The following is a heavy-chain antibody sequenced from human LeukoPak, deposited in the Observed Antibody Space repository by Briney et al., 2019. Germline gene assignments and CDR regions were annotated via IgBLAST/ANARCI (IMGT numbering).Heavy chain of an antibody. Sequence: GGSLRLSCAASGFTFSKAWMTWVRQAPGKGLEWVGRIKSKTDGGTTDYAAPVKGRFTISRDDSKNTLYLQMNSLRAEDTALYYCAKCAWFGDAPGGDYWGQGTLVTVSS. D-gene: IGHD3-10*01. V-gene: IGHV3-15*01. CDR1: GFTFSKAW. CDR3: AKCAWFGDAPGGDY. J-gene: IGHJ4*02. CDR2: IKSKTDGGTT.